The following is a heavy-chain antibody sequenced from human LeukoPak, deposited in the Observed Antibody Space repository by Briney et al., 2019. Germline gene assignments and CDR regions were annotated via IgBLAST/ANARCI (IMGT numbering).Heavy chain of an antibody. CDR3: ARTRDFWSGYFDY. V-gene: IGHV4-30-2*01. J-gene: IGHJ4*02. Sequence: SETLSLTCAVSGGSISSGGYSWSWIRQPPGKGLEWIGYIYHSGSTYYNPSLKSRVTISVDRSKNQFSLKLSSVTAADTAVYYCARTRDFWSGYFDYWGQGILVTVSS. CDR2: IYHSGST. CDR1: GGSISSGGYS. D-gene: IGHD3-3*01.